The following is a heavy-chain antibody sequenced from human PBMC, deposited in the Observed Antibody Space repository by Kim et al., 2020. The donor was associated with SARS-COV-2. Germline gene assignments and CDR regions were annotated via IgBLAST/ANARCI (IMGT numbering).Heavy chain of an antibody. J-gene: IGHJ2*01. D-gene: IGHD6-13*01. CDR1: GGSISSGGYY. CDR3: ARVDRDSSSWYGWYFDL. V-gene: IGHV4-31*03. CDR2: ISYIGST. Sequence: SETLSLTCTVSGGSISSGGYYWSWIRQLPGKGLEWIGYISYIGSTYYNPSLKSRVTISVDTFKNQFSLKLSSVTAADTAVYYCARVDRDSSSWYGWYFDLWGRGTLVTVSS.